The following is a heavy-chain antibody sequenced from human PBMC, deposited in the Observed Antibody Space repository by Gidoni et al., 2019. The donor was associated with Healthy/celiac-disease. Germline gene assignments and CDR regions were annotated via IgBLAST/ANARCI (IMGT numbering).Heavy chain of an antibody. Sequence: QVQLVQSGAELKKPGASVQVSCQASGYTFTSYYMHWVRQAPGQGLEWMGIINPSGGSTSYEQKVQGRVTRTRETSTSTVYMERSSLRSEDTAVYYCARGITYSPEVDLWGRGTLVTVSS. J-gene: IGHJ2*01. V-gene: IGHV1-46*01. D-gene: IGHD3-3*01. CDR1: GYTFTSYY. CDR2: INPSGGST. CDR3: ARGITYSPEVDL.